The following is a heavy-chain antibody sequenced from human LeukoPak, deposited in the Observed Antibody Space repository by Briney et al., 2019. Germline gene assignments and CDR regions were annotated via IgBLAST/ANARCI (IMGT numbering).Heavy chain of an antibody. CDR1: GFTFSDYY. J-gene: IGHJ6*02. CDR3: ARERRDGYSHYYYYGMDV. D-gene: IGHD5-24*01. CDR2: ISSSGSTI. Sequence: PGGFLRLSCAASGFTFSDYYMSWIRQAPGKGLEWVSYISSSGSTIYYADSVKGRFTISRDNAKNSLYLQMNSLRAEDTAVYYCARERRDGYSHYYYYGMDVWGQGTTVTVSS. V-gene: IGHV3-11*01.